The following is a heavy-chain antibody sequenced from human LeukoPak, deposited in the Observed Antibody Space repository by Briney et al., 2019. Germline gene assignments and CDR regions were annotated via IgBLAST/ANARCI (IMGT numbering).Heavy chain of an antibody. Sequence: GGSLRLSCAASGFTFSSYGMHWVRQAPGKGLEWVAVISYDGSNKYYADSVKGRFTISRDNSKNTLYLQMNSLRAEDTAVYYCAKVHSSGWYVAYYYYYMDVWGEGTTVTVSS. D-gene: IGHD6-19*01. CDR2: ISYDGSNK. V-gene: IGHV3-30*18. CDR3: AKVHSSGWYVAYYYYYMDV. J-gene: IGHJ6*03. CDR1: GFTFSSYG.